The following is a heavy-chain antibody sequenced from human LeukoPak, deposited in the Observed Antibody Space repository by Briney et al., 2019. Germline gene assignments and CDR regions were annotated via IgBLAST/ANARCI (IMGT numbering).Heavy chain of an antibody. CDR3: ARVPTHNIVVVPAALTG. V-gene: IGHV4-39*07. J-gene: IGHJ4*02. D-gene: IGHD2-2*01. CDR2: IYYSGST. Sequence: QTSETLSLTCTVSGGSISSSSYYWGWIRQPPGKGLEWIGSIYYSGSTYYNPSLKSRVTISVDTSKNQFSLKLSSVTAADTAVYYCARVPTHNIVVVPAALTGWGQGTLVTVSS. CDR1: GGSISSSSYY.